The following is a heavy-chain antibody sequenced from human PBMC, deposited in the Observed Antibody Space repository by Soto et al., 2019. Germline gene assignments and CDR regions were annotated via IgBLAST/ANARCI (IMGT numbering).Heavy chain of an antibody. CDR1: GFTFSTYS. CDR3: VPDGKWPINPGFDC. V-gene: IGHV3-21*01. J-gene: IGHJ4*02. CDR2: ISRSSSHI. D-gene: IGHD1-26*01. Sequence: PGGSLRLSCAASGFTFSTYSMNWVRQAPGKGLEWVSSISRSSSHIYYADSLKGRFTISRDDAKNSLYLQMNSLRGDDTAVYYCVPDGKWPINPGFDCWGQGTLVTVS.